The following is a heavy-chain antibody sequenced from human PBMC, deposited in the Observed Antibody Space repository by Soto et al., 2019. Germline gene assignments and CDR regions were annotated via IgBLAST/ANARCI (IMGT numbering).Heavy chain of an antibody. CDR2: IVVGSGNT. CDR3: ARDPKWRWELPKFDY. CDR1: GFTFTSSA. Sequence: VSCKASGFTFTSSAVQWVRQARGQRLEWIGWIVVGSGNTNYAQKFQGRVTMTTDTSTSTAYMELRSLRSDDTAVYYCARDPKWRWELPKFDYWGQGTLVTVSS. J-gene: IGHJ4*02. V-gene: IGHV1-58*01. D-gene: IGHD1-26*01.